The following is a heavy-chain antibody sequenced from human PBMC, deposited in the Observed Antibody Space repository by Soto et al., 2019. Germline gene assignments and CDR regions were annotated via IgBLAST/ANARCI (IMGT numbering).Heavy chain of an antibody. D-gene: IGHD1-1*01. Sequence: PGGSLRLSCAASGITFSSYGMHWVRQAPGKGLEWVAVISYDGSDKYYTDSVKGRFTISRDNSKNTLYLQMNSLRAEDTAVYYRAKEWGLEGRRGYFDYWGQGTLVTVSS. CDR2: ISYDGSDK. V-gene: IGHV3-30*18. CDR1: GITFSSYG. CDR3: AKEWGLEGRRGYFDY. J-gene: IGHJ4*02.